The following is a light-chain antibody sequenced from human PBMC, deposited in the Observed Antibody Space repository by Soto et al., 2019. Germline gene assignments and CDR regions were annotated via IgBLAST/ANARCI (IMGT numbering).Light chain of an antibody. Sequence: QSALTQPASLSGSPGQSITISCTGTSSDIGAYDYVSWFQQHPGKAPKLMISEVNTRPSGVSNRFSGSKSGNTAYLTISWLQVEDEAQYFFFSFTTTTTHVFGTAPTLTV. J-gene: IGLJ1*01. CDR3: FSFTTTTTHV. CDR2: EVN. V-gene: IGLV2-14*01. CDR1: SSDIGAYDY.